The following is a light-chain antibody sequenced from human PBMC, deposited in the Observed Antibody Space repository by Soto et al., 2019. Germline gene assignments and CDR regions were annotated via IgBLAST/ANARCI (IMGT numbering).Light chain of an antibody. J-gene: IGKJ5*01. CDR1: RSVINN. V-gene: IGKV3-15*01. CDR3: QQYNKWFSIS. CDR2: GAS. Sequence: EIVLTQSPVTLSVSPGERATLSCRASRSVINNLAWYQQKPGQAPRLLMYGASTGATGFPARFSGSGSGTEFTLTISSLQPEDFAVYFCQQYNKWFSISFGQGTRLEIK.